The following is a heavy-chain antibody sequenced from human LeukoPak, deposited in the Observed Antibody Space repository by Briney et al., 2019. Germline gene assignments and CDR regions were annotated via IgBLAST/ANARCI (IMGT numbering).Heavy chain of an antibody. V-gene: IGHV3-30*18. J-gene: IGHJ4*02. CDR2: ISYDGSNK. CDR3: AKDAVGAIGDY. Sequence: SGGSLRLSCAASGFTFSSYGMHWVRQAPGKGLEWVAVISYDGSNKYYADSVKGRFTISRDNSKNTLYLQMNSLRAEDTAVYYCAKDAVGAIGDYWGQGTLVTVSS. CDR1: GFTFSSYG. D-gene: IGHD1-26*01.